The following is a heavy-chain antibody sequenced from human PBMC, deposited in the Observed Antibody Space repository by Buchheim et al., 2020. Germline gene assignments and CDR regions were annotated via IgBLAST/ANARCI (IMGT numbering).Heavy chain of an antibody. Sequence: EVQLLDSGGGLVQPGGSLRLSCAASGFTFSNSAMTWVRQAPGKGLEWVSRIGAGGTNTYYADSVKGRFPISRDNSYNTLSLQMDSLRAEDTAVYYCAKAVHGSGYHFLDNWGQGTL. CDR3: AKAVHGSGYHFLDN. CDR2: IGAGGTNT. CDR1: GFTFSNSA. D-gene: IGHD6-19*01. J-gene: IGHJ4*02. V-gene: IGHV3-23*01.